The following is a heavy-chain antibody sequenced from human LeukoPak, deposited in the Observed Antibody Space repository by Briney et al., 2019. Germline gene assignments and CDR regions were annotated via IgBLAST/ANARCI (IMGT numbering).Heavy chain of an antibody. D-gene: IGHD1-26*01. CDR3: ARGPRSGSYSYYYYMDV. CDR2: INPNSGGT. J-gene: IGHJ6*03. V-gene: IGHV1-2*02. CDR1: GYTLTGYY. Sequence: ASVKVSCKASGYTLTGYYMHWVRQAPGQGLEWMGWINPNSGGTNYAQKFQGRVTMTRDTSISTAYMELSRLRSDDTAVYYCARGPRSGSYSYYYYMDVWGKGTTVTVSS.